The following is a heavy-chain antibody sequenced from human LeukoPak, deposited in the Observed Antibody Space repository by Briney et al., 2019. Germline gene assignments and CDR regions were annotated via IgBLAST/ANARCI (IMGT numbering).Heavy chain of an antibody. J-gene: IGHJ6*02. Sequence: GGSLRLSCAASGFTFSSYSMNWVRQAPEKGLEWVSSISSGTTYIYYADSLKGRFTISRDNAKSSLYLQMNSLSAEDMAVYYCAKASDYGDYFSGMDVWGQGTTVTVSS. CDR3: AKASDYGDYFSGMDV. CDR2: ISSGTTYI. V-gene: IGHV3-21*01. CDR1: GFTFSSYS. D-gene: IGHD4-17*01.